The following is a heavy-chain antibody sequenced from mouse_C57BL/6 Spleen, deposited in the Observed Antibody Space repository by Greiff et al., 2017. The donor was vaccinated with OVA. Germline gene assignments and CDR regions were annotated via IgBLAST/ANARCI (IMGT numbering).Heavy chain of an antibody. CDR3: ARRRYDYDRAYFDY. J-gene: IGHJ2*01. V-gene: IGHV1-80*01. Sequence: VQLQESGAELVKPGASVKISCKASGYAFTSYWMNWVKQRPGKGLEWIGHIYPGDGGTNYNGKFKGKATLTADKSSSTAYMQLSSLTSEDSAVEFCARRRYDYDRAYFDYWGQGTTLTVSS. CDR2: IYPGDGGT. CDR1: GYAFTSYW. D-gene: IGHD2-4*01.